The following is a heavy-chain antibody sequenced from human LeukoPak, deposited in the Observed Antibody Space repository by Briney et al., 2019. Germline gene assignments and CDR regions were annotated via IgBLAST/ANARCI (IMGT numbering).Heavy chain of an antibody. V-gene: IGHV1-18*01. D-gene: IGHD5-12*01. J-gene: IGHJ4*02. Sequence: ASVKVSCKASGYTFTTYGINWVRQAPGQGLEWMGWISAYSGHTNYAQKFQGRVTMTRDTSTTTVYMVMRSLRSDDTAVFYCARDYDDDSRCFGYWGQGTLVTVSS. CDR1: GYTFTTYG. CDR3: ARDYDDDSRCFGY. CDR2: ISAYSGHT.